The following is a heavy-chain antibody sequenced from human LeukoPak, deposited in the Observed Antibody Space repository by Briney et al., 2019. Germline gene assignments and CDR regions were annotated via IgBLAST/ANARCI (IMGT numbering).Heavy chain of an antibody. CDR3: ARVRDYYYYGMDV. CDR1: GFTFSSNW. V-gene: IGHV3-7*05. CDR2: IKQDGSEK. Sequence: PGGSLRLSCAAAGFTFSSNWMSWVRQAPGKGLQWVANIKQDGSEKYYVDSVKGRFTISRDNAKKSLYLQMNSLRGEDTAVYYCARVRDYYYYGMDVWGQGTTVTVSS. J-gene: IGHJ6*02.